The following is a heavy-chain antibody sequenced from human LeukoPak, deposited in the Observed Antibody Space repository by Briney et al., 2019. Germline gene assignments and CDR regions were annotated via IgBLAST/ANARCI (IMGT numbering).Heavy chain of an antibody. V-gene: IGHV3-9*01. CDR3: AKGHGRDSSGYFSQFDY. Sequence: GGSLRLSCAASGFIFDDYAMHWVRQAPGKGLEWVSGISWNSGSIGYADSVKGRFTISRDNAKNSLYLPMNSLRAEDTALYYCAKGHGRDSSGYFSQFDYWGQGTLVTVSS. CDR1: GFIFDDYA. J-gene: IGHJ4*02. CDR2: ISWNSGSI. D-gene: IGHD3-22*01.